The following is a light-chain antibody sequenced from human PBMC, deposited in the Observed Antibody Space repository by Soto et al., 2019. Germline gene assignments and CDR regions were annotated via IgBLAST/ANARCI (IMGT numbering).Light chain of an antibody. CDR3: QQRSHWPLT. CDR1: QSVSGDY. J-gene: IGKJ4*01. V-gene: IGKV3D-20*02. Sequence: VLTLSPGTLSLSPGERATLSCRPSQSVSGDYLAWYQQKPGQAPRLLIYSASLKPAGIPDRFSGSGSGTDGTLTISSLEPEDGAVYDCQQRSHWPLTFGGGTKVDIK. CDR2: SAS.